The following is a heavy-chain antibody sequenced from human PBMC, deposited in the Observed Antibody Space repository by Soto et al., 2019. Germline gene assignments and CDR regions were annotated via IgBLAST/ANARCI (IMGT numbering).Heavy chain of an antibody. V-gene: IGHV4-4*02. CDR1: GGSISSSNW. CDR2: IYHSGST. Sequence: SETLSLTCAVSGGSISSSNWWSWVRQPPGKGLEWIGEIYHSGSTNYNPSLKSRVTISVDKSKNQFSLKLSSVTAADTAVYYCARIGPPDSSSYNWFDPWGQGTLVTVSS. CDR3: ARIGPPDSSSYNWFDP. J-gene: IGHJ5*02. D-gene: IGHD6-13*01.